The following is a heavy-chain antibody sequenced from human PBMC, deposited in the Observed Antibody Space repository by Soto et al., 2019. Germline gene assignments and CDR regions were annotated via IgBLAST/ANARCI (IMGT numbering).Heavy chain of an antibody. Sequence: SETLSLTCSVSGGSISSTIHYWGWIRQPPGKGLVWIASIYYSGSTYYNPSLKSRVTISVNTSKNQFSLKVSSMTAADTAVYYCARHTPGDPIENWGQGTLVTVSS. CDR1: GGSISSTIHY. V-gene: IGHV4-39*01. CDR3: ARHTPGDPIEN. CDR2: IYYSGST. J-gene: IGHJ1*01. D-gene: IGHD2-21*01.